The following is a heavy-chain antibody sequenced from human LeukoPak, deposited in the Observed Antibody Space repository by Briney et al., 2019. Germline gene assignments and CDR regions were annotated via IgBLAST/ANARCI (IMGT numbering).Heavy chain of an antibody. J-gene: IGHJ3*02. D-gene: IGHD3-10*01. CDR1: GFTFSRYS. CDR3: ASFPPYMVRTDAFDI. V-gene: IGHV3-21*01. CDR2: ISISSNYI. Sequence: PGGSLRPSCAASGFTFSRYSMNWVRQAPGKGLEWVSSISISSNYIYYADSVKGRFTISRDNAKNSLYLQMNSLRAEDTAVYYCASFPPYMVRTDAFDIWGQGTMVTVSS.